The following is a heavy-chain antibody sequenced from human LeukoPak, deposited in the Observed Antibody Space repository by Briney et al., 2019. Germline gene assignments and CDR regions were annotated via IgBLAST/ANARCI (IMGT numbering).Heavy chain of an antibody. V-gene: IGHV4-4*07. CDR2: IYTSGNT. D-gene: IGHD4-23*01. Sequence: SQTLSLTCTVSNGSISSSYWSWIRQPAGKGLEWIGRIYTSGNTNYNPSFKSRVTLSVDTAKNQLSLKLSSVTAADTAMYYCAREGTTVVTRALDYWGQGTLVTVSS. CDR3: AREGTTVVTRALDY. CDR1: NGSISSSY. J-gene: IGHJ4*02.